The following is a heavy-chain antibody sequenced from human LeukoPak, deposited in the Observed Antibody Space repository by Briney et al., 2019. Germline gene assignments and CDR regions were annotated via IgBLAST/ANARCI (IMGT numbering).Heavy chain of an antibody. CDR2: INHSGST. CDR1: GGSFSGYY. CDR3: ARSRVVPAAMHVDWFDP. Sequence: SETLSLTCAVYGGSFSGYYWSWIRQPPGKGLEWIGEINHSGSTNYNPSLKSRVTISVDTSKNQFSLKLSSVTAADTAVYYCARSRVVPAAMHVDWFDPWGKGTLVTVSS. D-gene: IGHD2-2*01. J-gene: IGHJ5*02. V-gene: IGHV4-34*01.